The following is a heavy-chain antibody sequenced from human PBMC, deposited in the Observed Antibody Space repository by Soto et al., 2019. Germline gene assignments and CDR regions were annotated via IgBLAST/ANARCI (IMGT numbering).Heavy chain of an antibody. CDR1: GFNIRDHY. J-gene: IGHJ4*02. V-gene: IGHV3-72*01. CDR3: VREGFFTLDF. Sequence: EVQLVESGGGLVQPGGSLRLSCAASGFNIRDHYMDWVRQAPGKGLEWVGLTRNKGESYTTEHAASVKGRFVISREDSKNCECLQMNSLKTEDTAVYYCVREGFFTLDFWGQGTLVTVSS. CDR2: TRNKGESYTT.